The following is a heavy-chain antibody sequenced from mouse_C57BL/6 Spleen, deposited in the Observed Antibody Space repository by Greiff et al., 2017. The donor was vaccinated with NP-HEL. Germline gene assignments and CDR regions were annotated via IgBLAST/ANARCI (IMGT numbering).Heavy chain of an antibody. V-gene: IGHV3-6*01. Sequence: VQLQQSGPGLVKPSQSLSLTCSVTGYSITSGYYWNWIRQFPGNKLEWMGYISYDGSNNYNPSLKNRISITRDTSKNQFFLKLNSVTTEDTATYYCASDYDWCAYWGQGTLVTVSA. CDR2: ISYDGSN. CDR3: ASDYDWCAY. CDR1: GYSITSGYY. J-gene: IGHJ3*01. D-gene: IGHD2-12*01.